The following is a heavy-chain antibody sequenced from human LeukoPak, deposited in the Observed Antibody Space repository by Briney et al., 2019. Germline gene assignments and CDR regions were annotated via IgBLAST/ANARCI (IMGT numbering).Heavy chain of an antibody. CDR2: INSDGSST. D-gene: IGHD4-17*01. CDR1: GFTFSSYW. J-gene: IGHJ4*02. V-gene: IGHV3-74*01. Sequence: QPGGSLRLSCAASGFTFSSYWMHWVRQAPGKGLVWVSRINSDGSSTSYAASVKGRFAISRDTAKNTLYLQMNSLRAEDTAVYYCAREYYGDYEASLDYWGQGTLVTVSS. CDR3: AREYYGDYEASLDY.